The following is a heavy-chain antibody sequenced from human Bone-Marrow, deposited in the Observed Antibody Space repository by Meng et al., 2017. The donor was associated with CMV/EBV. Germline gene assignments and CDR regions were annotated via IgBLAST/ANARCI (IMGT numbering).Heavy chain of an antibody. CDR2: ISYDGSNK. D-gene: IGHD3-3*01. Sequence: GGSLRLSRAAAGFTFGSYAMHWVRQAPGKGLEWVAVISYDGSNKYYADSVKGRFTISRDNSKNTLYLQMNSLRAEDTAVYYCARGSGYYDFWSGYYDSHIDYWGQGTLVTVSS. CDR1: GFTFGSYA. V-gene: IGHV3-30*04. J-gene: IGHJ4*02. CDR3: ARGSGYYDFWSGYYDSHIDY.